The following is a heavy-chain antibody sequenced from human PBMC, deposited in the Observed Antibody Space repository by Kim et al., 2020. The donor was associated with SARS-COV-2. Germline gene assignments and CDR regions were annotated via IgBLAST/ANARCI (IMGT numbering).Heavy chain of an antibody. CDR2: IVVGSGNT. CDR3: AAAAGEKWLVLDYYYYGMDV. J-gene: IGHJ6*02. CDR1: GFTFTSSA. V-gene: IGHV1-58*01. D-gene: IGHD6-19*01. Sequence: SVKVSCKASGFTFTSSAVQWVRQARGQRLEWIGWIVVGSGNTNYAQKFQERVTITRDMSTSTAYMELSSLRSEDTAVYYCAAAAGEKWLVLDYYYYGMDVWGQGTTVTVSS.